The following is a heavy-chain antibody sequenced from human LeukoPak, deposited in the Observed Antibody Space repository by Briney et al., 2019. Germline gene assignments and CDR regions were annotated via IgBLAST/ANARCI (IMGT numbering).Heavy chain of an antibody. D-gene: IGHD6-19*01. CDR1: GGSISSYY. CDR3: ARDLKAVAGPIFIDY. CDR2: IYYSGST. J-gene: IGHJ4*02. V-gene: IGHV4-59*12. Sequence: SETLSLTCTVPGGSISSYYWSWIRQPPGKGLEWIGNIYYSGSTYYNPSLKSRVTISVDTSKNQFSLKLSSVTAADTAVYYCARDLKAVAGPIFIDYWGQGTLVTVSS.